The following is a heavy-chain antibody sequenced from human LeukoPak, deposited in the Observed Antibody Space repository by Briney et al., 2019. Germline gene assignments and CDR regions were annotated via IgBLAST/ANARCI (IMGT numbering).Heavy chain of an antibody. CDR2: IYSGGST. D-gene: IGHD6-13*01. CDR1: GFTVSSNY. CDR3: ARDVESPAAGTWYYSMDV. J-gene: IGHJ6*02. V-gene: IGHV3-66*01. Sequence: GGSLRLSCAASGFTVSSNYMSWVRQAPGKGLEWVSVIYSGGSTYYADSVKGRFTISRDNSKNTLYLQMNSLRAEDTAVYYCARDVESPAAGTWYYSMDVWGQGTTVTVSS.